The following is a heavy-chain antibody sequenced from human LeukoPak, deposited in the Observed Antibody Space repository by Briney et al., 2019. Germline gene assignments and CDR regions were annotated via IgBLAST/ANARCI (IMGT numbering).Heavy chain of an antibody. CDR1: GGSISSSSYY. CDR3: ARLDGRGRGFRFDY. J-gene: IGHJ4*02. V-gene: IGHV4-39*01. CDR2: IYYSGST. D-gene: IGHD1-14*01. Sequence: SETLSLTCTVSGGSISSSSYYWGWIRQPPGKGLEWIGSIYYSGSTYYNPSLKSRVTISVDTSKNQFSLKLSSVTAADTAVYYCARLDGRGRGFRFDYWGQGTLVTVSS.